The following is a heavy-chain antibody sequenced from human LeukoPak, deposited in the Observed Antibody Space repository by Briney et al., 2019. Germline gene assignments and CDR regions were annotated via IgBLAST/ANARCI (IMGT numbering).Heavy chain of an antibody. CDR1: GFTFSSYA. CDR2: ISGSGGST. J-gene: IGHJ4*02. CDR3: AKTIVVDTQAGYFDY. D-gene: IGHD3-22*01. V-gene: IGHV3-23*01. Sequence: PGGSLRLSCAASGFTFSSYAMSWVRQAPGKGLEGVSAISGSGGSTYYADSVKGRFTISRDNSKNTLYLQMNSLRAEDTAVYYCAKTIVVDTQAGYFDYWGQGTLVTVSS.